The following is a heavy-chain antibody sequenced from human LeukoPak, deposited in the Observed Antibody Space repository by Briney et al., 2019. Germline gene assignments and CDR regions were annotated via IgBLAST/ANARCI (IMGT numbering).Heavy chain of an antibody. V-gene: IGHV1-69*06. D-gene: IGHD2-15*01. Sequence: SVKVSCKASGGTFSSYAISWVRQAPGQGLEWMRGIIPIFGTANYAQKFQGRVTITADKSTSTAYMELSSLRSEDTAVYYCARDLVCSGGSCHYGMDVWGQGTTVTVSS. CDR1: GGTFSSYA. J-gene: IGHJ6*02. CDR2: IIPIFGTA. CDR3: ARDLVCSGGSCHYGMDV.